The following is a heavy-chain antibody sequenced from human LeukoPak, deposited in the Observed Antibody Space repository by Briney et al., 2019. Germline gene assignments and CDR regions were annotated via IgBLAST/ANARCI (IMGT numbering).Heavy chain of an antibody. CDR3: ARESFWSGYSFDY. CDR2: IKQDGSEK. Sequence: GGSVRLSCAASGFTFSSYWMSCVRQAPGKGLEWVANIKQDGSEKYYVDSVKGRFTISRDNAKNSLYLQMNSLRAEDTAVYYCARESFWSGYSFDYWGQGTLVTVSS. D-gene: IGHD3-3*01. CDR1: GFTFSSYW. V-gene: IGHV3-7*01. J-gene: IGHJ4*02.